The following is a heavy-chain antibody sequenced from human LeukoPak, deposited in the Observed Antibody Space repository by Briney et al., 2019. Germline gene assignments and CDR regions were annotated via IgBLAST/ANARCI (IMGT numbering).Heavy chain of an antibody. CDR3: ARGFWDY. J-gene: IGHJ4*02. Sequence: ASVKVSCKASGYSFSTNDINWVRQAPGQGLEWMGWININTGNPTYVQAFTRRFVFSVDTSVSTAYLQINGLKPYDTAVYFCARGFWDYWGQGTLVTVSS. D-gene: IGHD3-3*01. V-gene: IGHV7-4-1*02. CDR1: GYSFSTND. CDR2: ININTGNP.